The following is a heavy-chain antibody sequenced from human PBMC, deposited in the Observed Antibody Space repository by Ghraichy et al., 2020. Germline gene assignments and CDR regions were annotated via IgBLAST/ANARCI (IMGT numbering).Heavy chain of an antibody. CDR1: GGSVNSGGYY. CDR3: AREVGGPYFDY. J-gene: IGHJ4*02. Sequence: SETPSLTCTVSGGSVNSGGYYWNWIRQPPGKGLEWIGFIFHTGSTNYNPSLESRVTISIDTSRNQFSLRLTSVTAADTAVYYCAREVGGPYFDYWGQGTLVTVSS. V-gene: IGHV4-61*08. D-gene: IGHD4-23*01. CDR2: IFHTGST.